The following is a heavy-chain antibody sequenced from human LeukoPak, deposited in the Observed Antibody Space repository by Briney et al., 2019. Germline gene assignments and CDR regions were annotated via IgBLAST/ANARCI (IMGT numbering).Heavy chain of an antibody. CDR3: ARGGSTYPFSY. D-gene: IGHD1-26*01. Sequence: GGSLRLSCAGSGFTFTGYSMNWVRQAPGKGLEWLSYITSSGSTIYYADSVKGRFTISRDNAENSLYLQMNSLRAEDTAVYYCARGGSTYPFSYWGQGTQVTVSS. J-gene: IGHJ4*02. V-gene: IGHV3-48*04. CDR2: ITSSGSTI. CDR1: GFTFTGYS.